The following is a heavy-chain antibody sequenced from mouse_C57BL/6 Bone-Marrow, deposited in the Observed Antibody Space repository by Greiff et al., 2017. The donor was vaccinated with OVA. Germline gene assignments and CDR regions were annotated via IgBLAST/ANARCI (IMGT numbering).Heavy chain of an antibody. Sequence: VQLQQPGAELVMPGASVKLSCKASGYTFTSYWMHWVKQRPGQGLEWIGEIDPSDSYTNYNQKFKGKSTLTVDKSSSTAYMQLSSLTSEDSAVYYCARWDDHYFDYWGQGTTLTVSS. V-gene: IGHV1-69*01. CDR2: IDPSDSYT. D-gene: IGHD4-1*01. CDR3: ARWDDHYFDY. CDR1: GYTFTSYW. J-gene: IGHJ2*01.